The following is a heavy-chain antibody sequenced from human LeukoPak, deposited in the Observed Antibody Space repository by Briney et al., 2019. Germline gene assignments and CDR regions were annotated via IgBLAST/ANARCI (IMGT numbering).Heavy chain of an antibody. CDR2: IVVGGGNT. D-gene: IGHD6-13*01. J-gene: IGHJ4*02. Sequence: ASVKVSCKASGFTFTSSAMQWVRQARGQRLEWIGWIVVGGGNTNYAQKFQERVTITRDMSTSTAYMELSSLRSEDTAVYYCAAGLILSIAAAASDYWGQGTLVTVSS. CDR3: AAGLILSIAAAASDY. CDR1: GFTFTSSA. V-gene: IGHV1-58*02.